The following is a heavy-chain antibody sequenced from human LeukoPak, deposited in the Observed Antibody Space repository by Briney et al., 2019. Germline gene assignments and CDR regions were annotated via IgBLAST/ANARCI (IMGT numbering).Heavy chain of an antibody. CDR3: ARDLDDSFYYYGMDV. J-gene: IGHJ6*02. CDR1: GFTFSSYG. D-gene: IGHD1-1*01. CDR2: IKQDGSEK. Sequence: GRSLRLSCAASGFTFSSYGMHWVRQAPGKGLEWVANIKQDGSEKYYVDSVKGRFTISRDNAKNSLYLQMNSLRAEDTAVYYCARDLDDSFYYYGMDVWGQGTTVTVSS. V-gene: IGHV3-7*01.